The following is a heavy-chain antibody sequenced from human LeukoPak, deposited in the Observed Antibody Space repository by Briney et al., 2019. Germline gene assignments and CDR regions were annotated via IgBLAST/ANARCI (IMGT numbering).Heavy chain of an antibody. CDR3: ASLLWFGELFGAFDI. V-gene: IGHV3-23*01. D-gene: IGHD3-10*01. CDR2: ITSGTRT. CDR1: GFTLSSHG. Sequence: GGSLRLSCVASGFTLSSHGMNWVRQAPGKGLEWVSGITSGTRTYYADSVKGRFAISRDNSKNTMYLQMNSLRAEDTAVYYCASLLWFGELFGAFDIWGQGTMVTVSS. J-gene: IGHJ3*02.